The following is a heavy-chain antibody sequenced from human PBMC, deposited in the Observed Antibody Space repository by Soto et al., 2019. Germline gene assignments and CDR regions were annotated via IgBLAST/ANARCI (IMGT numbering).Heavy chain of an antibody. Sequence: GASVKVSFKASGYRFTGYFMQGVRQAPGQGLEGMGWMNPYRGGADYAQSFQGRVTTTRDTSISPVYMELSRLSFDDTAVYYCARVIRGAYYNSPLDTWGQGTVVTVSS. CDR1: GYRFTGYF. V-gene: IGHV1-2*02. D-gene: IGHD3-10*01. J-gene: IGHJ5*02. CDR2: MNPYRGGA. CDR3: ARVIRGAYYNSPLDT.